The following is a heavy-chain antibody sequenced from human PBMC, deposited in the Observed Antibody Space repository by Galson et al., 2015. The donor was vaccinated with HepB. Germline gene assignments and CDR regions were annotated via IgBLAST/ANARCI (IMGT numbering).Heavy chain of an antibody. D-gene: IGHD2-21*01. V-gene: IGHV3-33*01. CDR3: ARQAVVIAKGGYYYYMDV. CDR2: IWYDGSNK. Sequence: SLRLSCAASGFTFSSYGMHWVRQAPGKGLEWVAVIWYDGSNKYYADSVKGRLTISRDNSKNTLYLQMNSLRAEDTAVYYCARQAVVIAKGGYYYYMDVWGKGTTVTVSS. CDR1: GFTFSSYG. J-gene: IGHJ6*03.